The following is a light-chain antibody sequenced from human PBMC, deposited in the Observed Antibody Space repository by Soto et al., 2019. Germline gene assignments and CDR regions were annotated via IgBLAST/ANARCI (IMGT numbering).Light chain of an antibody. CDR3: QQRSDSIT. Sequence: VLTHSLDTLSLSHGERATLSCWASHSVTTHLAWFQQRPGQTPRLLIYDASTRAPGIPARFSGRGSGADFTLTISSLEPEDFAVYYCQQRSDSITSGQRARLEIK. CDR2: DAS. J-gene: IGKJ5*01. CDR1: HSVTTH. V-gene: IGKV3-11*01.